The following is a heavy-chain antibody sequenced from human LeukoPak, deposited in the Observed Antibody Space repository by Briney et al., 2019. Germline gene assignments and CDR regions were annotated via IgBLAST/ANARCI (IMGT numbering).Heavy chain of an antibody. CDR3: ARARRFCSGGSCYSLGTAFDI. D-gene: IGHD2-15*01. J-gene: IGHJ3*02. CDR1: GFTFMTYS. V-gene: IGHV3-21*01. CDR2: ISSTSSSYI. Sequence: GGSLRLSCAASGFTFMTYSMNWVRQAPGKGLEWVSSISSTSSSYIYYADSVKGRFTISRDNAKNSLYLQMNSLRAEDTAVYYCARARRFCSGGSCYSLGTAFDIWGQGTMVTVSS.